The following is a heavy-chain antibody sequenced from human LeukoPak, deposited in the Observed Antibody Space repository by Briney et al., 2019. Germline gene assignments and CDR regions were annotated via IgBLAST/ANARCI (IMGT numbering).Heavy chain of an antibody. CDR3: ARVNGIAVAAA. CDR2: IYYSGST. Sequence: PSETLSLTCTVSGGSISSGDYYWSWIRQPPGKGLEWIGYIYYSGSTYYNPSLKSRVTISVDASKNQFPLKLSSVTAADTAVYYCARVNGIAVAAAWGQGTLVTVSS. D-gene: IGHD6-19*01. CDR1: GGSISSGDYY. J-gene: IGHJ5*02. V-gene: IGHV4-30-4*01.